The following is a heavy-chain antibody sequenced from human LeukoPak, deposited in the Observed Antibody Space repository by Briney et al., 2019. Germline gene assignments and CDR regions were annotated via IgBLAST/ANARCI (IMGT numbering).Heavy chain of an antibody. J-gene: IGHJ4*02. CDR3: TKEGASLGSGYFDY. V-gene: IGHV3-23*01. Sequence: GGSLRLSCAPSGFIFSSYAMSWVRQAPGKGLEWVSAIGGSGDYTFYSDSVKGRFTISRDNSKNMLYLQMNSLRAEDAALYYCTKEGASLGSGYFDYWGQGARVTVSS. CDR1: GFIFSSYA. CDR2: IGGSGDYT. D-gene: IGHD3-10*01.